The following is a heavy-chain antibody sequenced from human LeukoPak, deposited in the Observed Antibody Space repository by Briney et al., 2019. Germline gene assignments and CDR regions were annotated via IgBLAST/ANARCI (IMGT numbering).Heavy chain of an antibody. CDR1: GGSFSGYY. D-gene: IGHD3-3*01. CDR3: ARGFTYDFWSGYYTSAAFDY. CDR2: INHSGGT. Sequence: SETLSLTCAVYGGSFSGYYWSWIRQPPGKGLEWIGEINHSGGTNYNPSLKSRVTISVDTSKNQFSLKLSSVTAADTAVYYCARGFTYDFWSGYYTSAAFDYWGQGTLVTVSS. V-gene: IGHV4-34*01. J-gene: IGHJ4*02.